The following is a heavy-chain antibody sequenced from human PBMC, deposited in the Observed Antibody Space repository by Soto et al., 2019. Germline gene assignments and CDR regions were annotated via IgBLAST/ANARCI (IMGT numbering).Heavy chain of an antibody. CDR2: IWHDGSEK. D-gene: IGHD6-19*01. CDR3: AREGLGSGWDGFDH. V-gene: IGHV3-33*01. J-gene: IGHJ4*02. Sequence: GGSLRLSCAASGVTFSSFDMHWVRQAPGKGLEWVAVIWHDGSEKYYADSVKGRFTISRDNSKNTLYLQMNSLRAEDTAVYYCAREGLGSGWDGFDHWGQGNLVTVSS. CDR1: GVTFSSFD.